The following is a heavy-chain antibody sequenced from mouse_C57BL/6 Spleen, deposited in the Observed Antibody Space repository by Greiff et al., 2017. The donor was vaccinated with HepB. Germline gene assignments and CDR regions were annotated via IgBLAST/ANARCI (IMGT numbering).Heavy chain of an antibody. CDR3: ARSTMVTRGFAY. CDR2: IDPSDSYT. J-gene: IGHJ3*01. D-gene: IGHD2-2*01. Sequence: QVQLKQPGAELVMPGASVKLSCKASGYTFTSYWMHWVKQRPGQGLEWIGEIDPSDSYTNYNQKFKGKSTLTVDKSSSTAYMQLSSLTSEDSAVYYCARSTMVTRGFAYWGQGTLVTVSA. V-gene: IGHV1-69*01. CDR1: GYTFTSYW.